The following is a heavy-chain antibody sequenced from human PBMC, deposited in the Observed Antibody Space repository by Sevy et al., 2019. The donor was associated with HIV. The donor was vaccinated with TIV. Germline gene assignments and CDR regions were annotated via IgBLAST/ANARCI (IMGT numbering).Heavy chain of an antibody. Sequence: GGSLRLSCAASGFTFSDYYMSWIRPAPGKGLEWVSYISSSGSTKYYADSVKGRFTLSRENAKNSLYLQMNSLRAEDTAGYYCAGDGYNYDILTGYYPNPHYGMDVWGQGTTVTVSS. CDR1: GFTFSDYY. CDR2: ISSSGSTK. D-gene: IGHD3-9*01. J-gene: IGHJ6*02. CDR3: AGDGYNYDILTGYYPNPHYGMDV. V-gene: IGHV3-11*01.